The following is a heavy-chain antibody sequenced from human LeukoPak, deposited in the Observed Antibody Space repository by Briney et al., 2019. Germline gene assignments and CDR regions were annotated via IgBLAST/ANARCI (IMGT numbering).Heavy chain of an antibody. J-gene: IGHJ5*02. Sequence: SETLSLTCTVSGGSISSYYWSWIRQPPGKGLEWIGYIYYSGSTDYNPSLKSRVTISVDTSKNQFSLKLSSVTAADTAVYYCATQIAADNWFDPWGQGTLVTVSS. CDR2: IYYSGST. D-gene: IGHD6-6*01. V-gene: IGHV4-59*01. CDR1: GGSISSYY. CDR3: ATQIAADNWFDP.